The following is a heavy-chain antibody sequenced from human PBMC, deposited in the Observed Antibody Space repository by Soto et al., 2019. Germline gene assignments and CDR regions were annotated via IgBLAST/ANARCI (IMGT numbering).Heavy chain of an antibody. V-gene: IGHV4-4*07. CDR3: VASLAASGLNWLDP. CDR1: GGSINEKD. D-gene: IGHD6-13*01. CDR2: IFANGHT. J-gene: IGHJ5*02. Sequence: PSSSPSLTRMVSGGSINEKDWDGVRQHPGKGLEWIGLIFANGHTDYNPSLKSRVTMSVDASKNQFSLRLTSMTAADTAVYYCVASLAASGLNWLDPWGRGTLVTVSS.